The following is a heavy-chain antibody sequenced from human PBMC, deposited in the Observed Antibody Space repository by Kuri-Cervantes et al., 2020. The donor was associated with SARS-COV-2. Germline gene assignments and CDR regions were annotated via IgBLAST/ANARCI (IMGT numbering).Heavy chain of an antibody. CDR3: ARDHYDSSGYAFDI. D-gene: IGHD3-22*01. V-gene: IGHV4-31*03. J-gene: IGHJ3*02. CDR2: IYYSGST. CDR1: GGSISSGGYH. Sequence: LRLSCTVSGGSISSGGYHWSWIRQHPGKGLEWIGYIYYSGSTYYNPSLKSRVTISVDKAKNKFSLKLSTVNAADTAVYYCARDHYDSSGYAFDIWGQGTMVTVSS.